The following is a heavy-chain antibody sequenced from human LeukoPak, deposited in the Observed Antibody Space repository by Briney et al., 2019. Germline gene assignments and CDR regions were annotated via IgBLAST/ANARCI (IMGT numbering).Heavy chain of an antibody. CDR2: MNPTSGAT. CDR3: ARVVMKAFYYYYMDV. D-gene: IGHD2-21*01. Sequence: ASVKVSRKASGYTFIDYDVNWVRQAPGQGLEGVGWMNPTSGATGSAQKFQGRVTMTRSMSRNTAYMELSRLRSEDTAVYFCARVVMKAFYYYYMDVWGKGT. J-gene: IGHJ6*03. CDR1: GYTFIDYD. V-gene: IGHV1-8*01.